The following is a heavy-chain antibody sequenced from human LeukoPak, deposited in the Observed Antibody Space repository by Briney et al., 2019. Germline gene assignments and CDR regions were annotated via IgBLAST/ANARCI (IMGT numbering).Heavy chain of an antibody. CDR1: GGSISSSSYY. J-gene: IGHJ4*02. D-gene: IGHD2-15*01. CDR2: IYYSGST. V-gene: IGHV4-39*01. CDR3: ASICSGGSCYSSVY. Sequence: SETLSLTCTVSGGSISSSSYYWGWIRQPPGKGLEWIGSIYYSGSTYYNPSLKSRVTISVDTSKNQFSLKLSSVTAADTAVYYCASICSGGSCYSSVYWGQGTLVTVSS.